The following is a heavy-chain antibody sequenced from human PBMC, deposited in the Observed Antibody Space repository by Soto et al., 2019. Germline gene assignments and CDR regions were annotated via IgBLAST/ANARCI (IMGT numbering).Heavy chain of an antibody. V-gene: IGHV4-59*08. D-gene: IGHD3-9*01. CDR1: GGSICSHY. CDR2: IYYSGST. CDR3: ARRVAMVDNFEGHWLDP. Sequence: SETLSLTYTVSGGSICSHYWSWIRQPPGKGLEWIGYIYYSGSTSYNPSLKSRVTISVDTSKNQFSLKLSSVTAADTAVYYCARRVAMVDNFEGHWLDPWGQGTLVTVSS. J-gene: IGHJ5*02.